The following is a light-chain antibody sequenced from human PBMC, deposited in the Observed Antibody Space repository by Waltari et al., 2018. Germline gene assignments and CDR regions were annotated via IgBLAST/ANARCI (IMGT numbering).Light chain of an antibody. CDR3: QQYGSSVMYT. CDR1: QSLTKKY. Sequence: VLTQSPGTLSLSPGERATLSCRASQSLTKKYLAWYQQKPGQAPRLLMYGSSSRAAGIPDRCSGSGSGTDFTLTINRLEPEDFAVYYCQQYGSSVMYTFGQGTKLEIK. CDR2: GSS. V-gene: IGKV3-20*01. J-gene: IGKJ2*01.